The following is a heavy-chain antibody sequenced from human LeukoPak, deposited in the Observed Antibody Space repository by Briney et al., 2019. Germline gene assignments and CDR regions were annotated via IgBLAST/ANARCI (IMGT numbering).Heavy chain of an antibody. CDR3: ARRGRHYYMDV. D-gene: IGHD2-15*01. V-gene: IGHV4-34*01. J-gene: IGHJ6*03. CDR2: INHSGST. Sequence: SETLSLTCAVYGGSFSGYYWSWIRQPPGKGLEWIGGINHSGSTNYNPSLKSRVTISVDTSKNQFSLTLSSVTAADTAVYYCARRGRHYYMDVWGKGTTVTISS. CDR1: GGSFSGYY.